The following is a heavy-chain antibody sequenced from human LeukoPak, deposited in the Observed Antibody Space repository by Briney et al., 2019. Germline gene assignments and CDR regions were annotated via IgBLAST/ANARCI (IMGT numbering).Heavy chain of an antibody. D-gene: IGHD3-10*01. CDR2: INYSGST. CDR3: ARGKGLWFGELYLFDY. CDR1: GGSISSGTYY. Sequence: SETLSLTCTVSGGSISSGTYYWGWLRQPPGKGLEWIGSINYSGSTYYNPSLKSRVTISVDTSKNQFSLKLSSVTAADTAVYYCARGKGLWFGELYLFDYWGQGTLVTVSS. V-gene: IGHV4-39*07. J-gene: IGHJ4*02.